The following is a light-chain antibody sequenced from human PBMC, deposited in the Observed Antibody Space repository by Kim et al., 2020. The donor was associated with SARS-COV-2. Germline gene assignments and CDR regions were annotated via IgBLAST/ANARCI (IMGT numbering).Light chain of an antibody. CDR3: QQSYSTPYT. V-gene: IGKV1-39*01. J-gene: IGKJ2*01. Sequence: SASVGDRVTITCRASQSISSYLNWYQQKPGEAPKLLIYAASSLRSGVPSRFSGSGSGTDFTLTISSLQPEDFATYYCQQSYSTPYTFGQGTKLEI. CDR2: AAS. CDR1: QSISSY.